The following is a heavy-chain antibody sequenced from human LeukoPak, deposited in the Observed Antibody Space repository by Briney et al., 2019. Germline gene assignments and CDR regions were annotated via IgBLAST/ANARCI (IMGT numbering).Heavy chain of an antibody. Sequence: ASVKVSCKASGYTFTSYDINWVRQATGQGLEWMGWMNPNSGNTGYAQKFQGRVTMTRNTSISTAYMELCSLRSEDTAVYYCARGWDSSGWYGFHWFDPWGQGTLVTVSS. CDR1: GYTFTSYD. J-gene: IGHJ5*02. CDR3: ARGWDSSGWYGFHWFDP. D-gene: IGHD6-19*01. CDR2: MNPNSGNT. V-gene: IGHV1-8*01.